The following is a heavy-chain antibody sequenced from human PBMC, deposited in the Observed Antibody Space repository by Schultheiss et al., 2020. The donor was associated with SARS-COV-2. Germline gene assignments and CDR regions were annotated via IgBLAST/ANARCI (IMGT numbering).Heavy chain of an antibody. CDR1: GGSISSYY. CDR2: IYHSGST. D-gene: IGHD2-15*01. Sequence: SETLSLTCTVSGGSISSYYWSWIRQPAGKGLEWIGYIYHSGSTNYNPSLKSRVTISVDTSKNQFSLKLSSVTAADTAVYYCARARGLYCSGGSCYPSLYGMDVWGQGTTVTVSS. CDR3: ARARGLYCSGGSCYPSLYGMDV. V-gene: IGHV4-59*12. J-gene: IGHJ6*02.